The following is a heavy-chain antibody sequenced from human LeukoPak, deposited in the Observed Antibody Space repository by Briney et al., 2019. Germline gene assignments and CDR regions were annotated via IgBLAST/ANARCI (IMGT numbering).Heavy chain of an antibody. CDR1: GGSFSGYY. Sequence: SETLSLTCAVYGGSFSGYYWSWIRQPPGKGLEWIGEINHSGSTNYNPSLKSRVTISVDTSKNQFSLKLSSVTAADTAVYYCARRIAAAGRYYYYMDVWGKGTTVTVSS. V-gene: IGHV4-34*01. CDR2: INHSGST. J-gene: IGHJ6*03. CDR3: ARRIAAAGRYYYYMDV. D-gene: IGHD6-13*01.